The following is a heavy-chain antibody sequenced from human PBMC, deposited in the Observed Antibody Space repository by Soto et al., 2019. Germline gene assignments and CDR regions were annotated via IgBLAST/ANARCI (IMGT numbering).Heavy chain of an antibody. Sequence: GSLRLSCAVSGFTLRSYSMNWVRQAPGKGLEWIGSIYYSGSTYYNPSLKSRVTISVDTSKNQFSLKLSSVTAADTAVYYCARHLGGYDFLFYYYYMDVWGKGTTVTVSS. J-gene: IGHJ6*03. CDR3: ARHLGGYDFLFYYYYMDV. D-gene: IGHD3-3*01. V-gene: IGHV4-39*01. CDR2: IYYSGST. CDR1: GFTLRSYSMN.